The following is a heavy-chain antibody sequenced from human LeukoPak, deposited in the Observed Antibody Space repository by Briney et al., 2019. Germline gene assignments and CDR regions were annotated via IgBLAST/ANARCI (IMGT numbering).Heavy chain of an antibody. D-gene: IGHD4-17*01. CDR3: ARDGGRYYGDYVFDY. V-gene: IGHV4-39*02. Sequence: SETLSLTCTVSGGSISSSSYYWGWVRQPPGKGLEWIGSIYYSGSTYYNPSLKSRVTISVDTSKNQFSLKLSSVTAADTAVYYCARDGGRYYGDYVFDYWGQGTLVTVSS. J-gene: IGHJ4*02. CDR1: GGSISSSSYY. CDR2: IYYSGST.